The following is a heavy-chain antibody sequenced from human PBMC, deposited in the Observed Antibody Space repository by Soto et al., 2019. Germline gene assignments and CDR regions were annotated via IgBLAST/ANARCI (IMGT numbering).Heavy chain of an antibody. J-gene: IGHJ4*02. Sequence: QVQLHQWGTGLLKPSETLSLTCSVSGESFSGHFWTWIRQPPGKGLEWIGEIDYSGATHYNASVKSRVSMSVDTTKKQVSLKVPSVTAADTAVYYCARGGITTSMFFFDYWGQGTLVIVSS. D-gene: IGHD3-10*02. V-gene: IGHV4-34*01. CDR3: ARGGITTSMFFFDY. CDR2: IDYSGAT. CDR1: GESFSGHF.